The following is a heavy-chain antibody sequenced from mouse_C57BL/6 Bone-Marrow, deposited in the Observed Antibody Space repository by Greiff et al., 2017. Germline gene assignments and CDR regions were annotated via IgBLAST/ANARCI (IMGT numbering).Heavy chain of an antibody. CDR2: IYPGSGST. J-gene: IGHJ3*01. CDR3: ARLLLLRWGRFAY. Sequence: QVQLQQPGAELVKPGASVKMSCKASGYTFTSYWITWVKQRPGQGLEWIGDIYPGSGSTNYNEKFKSKATLTVDTSSSTAYMQLSSLTSEDSAVYYCARLLLLRWGRFAYWGQGTLVTVSA. D-gene: IGHD1-1*01. V-gene: IGHV1-55*01. CDR1: GYTFTSYW.